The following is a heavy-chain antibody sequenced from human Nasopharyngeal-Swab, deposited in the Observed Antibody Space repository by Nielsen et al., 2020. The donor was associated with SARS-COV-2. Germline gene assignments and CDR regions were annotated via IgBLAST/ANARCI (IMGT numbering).Heavy chain of an antibody. V-gene: IGHV3-33*05. CDR3: VRDAPAHYGAFY. J-gene: IGHJ4*02. Sequence: WLRQPTAKGLEWVAFIAHDASNVYYGDSVKGRFSISRDRSKNTLYLQMDSLRGEDTAVYYCVRDAPAHYGAFYWGRGTLVTVSS. D-gene: IGHD4-17*01. CDR2: IAHDASNV.